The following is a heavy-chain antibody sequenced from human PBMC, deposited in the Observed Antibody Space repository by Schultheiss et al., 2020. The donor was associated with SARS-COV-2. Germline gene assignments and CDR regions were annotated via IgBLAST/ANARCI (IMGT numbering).Heavy chain of an antibody. V-gene: IGHV3-23*01. CDR3: AAGYSSSSPHYYYGMDV. D-gene: IGHD6-6*01. CDR2: ISGSGGST. Sequence: GESLKISCAASGFTFSSYAMHWVRQAPGKGLEWVSAISGSGGSTYYADSVKGRFTISRDNSKNTLYLQMNSLRAEDTAVYYCAAGYSSSSPHYYYGMDVWGQGTTVTVSS. CDR1: GFTFSSYA. J-gene: IGHJ6*02.